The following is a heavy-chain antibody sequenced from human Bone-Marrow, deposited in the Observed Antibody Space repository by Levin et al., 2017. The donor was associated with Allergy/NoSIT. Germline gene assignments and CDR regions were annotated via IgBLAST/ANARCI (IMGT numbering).Heavy chain of an antibody. CDR1: GGTFSSYA. CDR2: IIPIFGTA. J-gene: IGHJ6*03. Sequence: SVKVSCKASGGTFSSYAISWVRQAPGQGLEWMGGIIPIFGTANYAQKFQGRVTITADKSTSTAYMELSSLRSEDTAVYYCARSRYSSSWYYYYYYMDVWGKGTTVTVSS. D-gene: IGHD6-13*01. CDR3: ARSRYSSSWYYYYYYMDV. V-gene: IGHV1-69*06.